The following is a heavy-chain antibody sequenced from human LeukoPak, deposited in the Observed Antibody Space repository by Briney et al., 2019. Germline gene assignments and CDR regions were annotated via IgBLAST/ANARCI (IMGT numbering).Heavy chain of an antibody. V-gene: IGHV3-30*18. D-gene: IGHD3-10*01. CDR3: AKDAQVRGVINGFDY. J-gene: IGHJ4*02. Sequence: GGSLRLSCAAYGFTFSDSGIHWVRQAPGKGLEWVAVISYDGRNKHYADSVKGRFTISRDNSKNTLYLQMNSLTAEDTAMYYCAKDAQVRGVINGFDYWGQGTLVTVSS. CDR2: ISYDGRNK. CDR1: GFTFSDSG.